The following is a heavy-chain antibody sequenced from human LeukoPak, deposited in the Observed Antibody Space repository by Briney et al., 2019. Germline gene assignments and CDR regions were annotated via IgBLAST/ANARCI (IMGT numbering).Heavy chain of an antibody. CDR3: ARDSGYSSSWPSYYYYYMDV. J-gene: IGHJ6*03. CDR2: INPSGGST. D-gene: IGHD6-13*01. Sequence: GASVKVSCKASGYTFTSYYMHWVRQAPGQGLEWMGIINPSGGSTSYAQKFQGRVTMTRDMSTSTVYMELSSLRSEDTAVYYCARDSGYSSSWPSYYYYYMDVWGKGTTVTISS. V-gene: IGHV1-46*01. CDR1: GYTFTSYY.